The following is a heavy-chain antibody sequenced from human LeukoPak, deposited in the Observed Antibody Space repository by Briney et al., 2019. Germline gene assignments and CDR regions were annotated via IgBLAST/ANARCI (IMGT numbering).Heavy chain of an antibody. J-gene: IGHJ5*02. Sequence: SETLSLTCAVSGGSITSYYWSWLRQPPGKGLEWIGYIYYSGSTNYNPSLKSRVTTSVDTSKNQFSLKLSSVTAADTAVYYCARGGVNYKIAGPWGQGALVTVSS. V-gene: IGHV4-59*01. CDR3: ARGGVNYKIAGP. CDR1: GGSITSYY. D-gene: IGHD3-10*01. CDR2: IYYSGST.